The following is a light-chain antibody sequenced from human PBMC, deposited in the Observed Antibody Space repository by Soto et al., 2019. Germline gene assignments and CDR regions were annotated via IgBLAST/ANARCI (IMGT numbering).Light chain of an antibody. V-gene: IGKV1-5*03. Sequence: DIQMTQSPSTLSASVGDRVTITCRASQSIRSWLAWYQQKPGKAPKLLIYKASILESGVPSRFSGSGSGTEFTLTISSLQPDDFATYDCQQYNTYWTFGQGTKVEIK. CDR3: QQYNTYWT. J-gene: IGKJ1*01. CDR1: QSIRSW. CDR2: KAS.